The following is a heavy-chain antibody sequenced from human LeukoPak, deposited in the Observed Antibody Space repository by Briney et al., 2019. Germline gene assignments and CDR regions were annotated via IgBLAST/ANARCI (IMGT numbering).Heavy chain of an antibody. CDR3: ARGYCSGGSCYSYFDY. V-gene: IGHV4-59*01. CDR1: GGSISRYY. CDR2: IYYSGST. Sequence: SQTLSLTCTVSGGSISRYYWSWIRQPPGKGLEWVGYIYYSGSTNYNPSLKSRVTISVDTSKSQFSLKLSSVTAADTAVYYCARGYCSGGSCYSYFDYWGQGTLVTVSS. J-gene: IGHJ4*02. D-gene: IGHD2-15*01.